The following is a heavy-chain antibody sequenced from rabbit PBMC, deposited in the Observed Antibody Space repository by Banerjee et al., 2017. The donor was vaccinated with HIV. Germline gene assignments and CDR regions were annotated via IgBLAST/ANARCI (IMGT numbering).Heavy chain of an antibody. Sequence: QQLVESGGGLVKPGASLTLTCKASGFSFSSGYDMCWVRQAPGKGLEWIACIYAGSSGNTYYASWAKGRFTISKTSSTTVTLQMTSLTAADTATYFCARGTYGYAGYAPNLWGPGTLVTVS. D-gene: IGHD6-1*01. V-gene: IGHV1S40*01. CDR2: IYAGSSGNT. CDR3: ARGTYGYAGYAPNL. CDR1: GFSFSSGYD. J-gene: IGHJ4*01.